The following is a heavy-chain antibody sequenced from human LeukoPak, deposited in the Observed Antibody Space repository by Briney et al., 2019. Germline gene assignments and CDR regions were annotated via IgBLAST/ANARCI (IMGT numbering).Heavy chain of an antibody. J-gene: IGHJ6*02. Sequence: ASVKVSCKASGYTFTNYGISWVRQAPGQGLEWMGWISGYNGNTNYAQELQGRVTMITDTSTRTAYMELRSLRSDDTAVYYCARFGYYGSGSYYSSVDVWGQGTTVTVSS. CDR3: ARFGYYGSGSYYSSVDV. V-gene: IGHV1-18*01. CDR1: GYTFTNYG. CDR2: ISGYNGNT. D-gene: IGHD3-10*01.